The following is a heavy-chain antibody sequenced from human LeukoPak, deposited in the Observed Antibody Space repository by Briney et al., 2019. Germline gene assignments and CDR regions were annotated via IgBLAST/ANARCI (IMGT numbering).Heavy chain of an antibody. V-gene: IGHV3-23*01. CDR3: ARRAYNWGAFDI. J-gene: IGHJ3*02. D-gene: IGHD1-20*01. CDR2: ISPSGGDT. CDR1: GFTFTNHA. Sequence: GGSLRLSCATSGFTFTNHAMNWVRQAPGKGLEWVSTISPSGGDTYYADSVKGRFTISKDISKNTLYLQMNSLGGDDTAVYYCARRAYNWGAFDIWGQGTMVTVSS.